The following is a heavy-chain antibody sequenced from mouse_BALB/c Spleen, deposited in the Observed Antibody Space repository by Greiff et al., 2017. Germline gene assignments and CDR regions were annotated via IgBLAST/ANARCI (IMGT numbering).Heavy chain of an antibody. V-gene: IGHV2-9-2*01. CDR3: VRVLSYYFDY. J-gene: IGHJ2*01. Sequence: QVQLKESGPGLVAPSQSLSITCTVSGFSLTSYDISWIRQPPGKGLEWLGVIWTGGGTNYNSAFMSRLSISKDNSKSQVFLKMNSLQTDDTAIYYCVRVLSYYFDYWGQGTTLTVSS. CDR1: GFSLTSYD. CDR2: IWTGGGT.